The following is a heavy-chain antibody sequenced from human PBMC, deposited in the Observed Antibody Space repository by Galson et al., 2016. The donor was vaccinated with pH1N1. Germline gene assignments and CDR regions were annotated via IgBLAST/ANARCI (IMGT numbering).Heavy chain of an antibody. D-gene: IGHD3-22*01. J-gene: IGHJ4*02. CDR2: ISWNGGSV. CDR3: AKDSPMIDYYFDY. V-gene: IGHV3-9*01. Sequence: SLRLSCAASGFTFDDYAMHWVRQAPGKGLEWLSGISWNGGSVDYADSVRGRFTISRDNSKKTLYLHMSSLRFEDTAMYYCAKDSPMIDYYFDYWGQGTLVTVSS. CDR1: GFTFDDYA.